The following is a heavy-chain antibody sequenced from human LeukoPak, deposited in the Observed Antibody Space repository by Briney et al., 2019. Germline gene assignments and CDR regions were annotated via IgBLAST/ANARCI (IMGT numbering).Heavy chain of an antibody. CDR3: ARALRITMIVVVNNWFDP. J-gene: IGHJ5*02. Sequence: GASVKVSCRASGYTFTGYNMHWVRQAPGLGLEWMGWINPNSGGTNYAQKFQGRVTMTRDTSISTAYMVLSSLRSEDTAVYYCARALRITMIVVVNNWFDPWGQGTLVTVSS. CDR1: GYTFTGYN. V-gene: IGHV1-2*02. CDR2: INPNSGGT. D-gene: IGHD3-22*01.